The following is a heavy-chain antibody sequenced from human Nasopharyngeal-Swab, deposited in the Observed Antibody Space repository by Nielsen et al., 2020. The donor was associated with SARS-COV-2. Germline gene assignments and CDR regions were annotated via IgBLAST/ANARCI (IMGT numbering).Heavy chain of an antibody. V-gene: IGHV3-30*03. D-gene: IGHD3-9*01. CDR3: ARDALRYFDWLLFPEYYFDY. J-gene: IGHJ4*02. CDR1: GFPFSSYG. Sequence: GGPLRLSFAASGFPFSSYGMHWVRQPPGKGLEWVAVISYDGSNKYYADSVKGRFTISRDNSKNTLYLQMNSLRAEDTAVYYCARDALRYFDWLLFPEYYFDYWGQGTLVTVSS. CDR2: ISYDGSNK.